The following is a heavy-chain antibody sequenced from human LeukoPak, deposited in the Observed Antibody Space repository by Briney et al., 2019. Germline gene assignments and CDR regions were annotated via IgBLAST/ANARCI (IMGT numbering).Heavy chain of an antibody. J-gene: IGHJ5*02. CDR3: ARARAPSRGGNWFDP. V-gene: IGHV1-2*02. D-gene: IGHD3-10*01. CDR2: INPHSGGT. Sequence: ASVKVSCKASGYIFSDNYIHWVRQAPGHGLEWMGWINPHSGGTNYAQKFQGRVTMTRDTSITIAYMELSRLRSDDTAVYYCARARAPSRGGNWFDPWGRGTLVTVSS. CDR1: GYIFSDNY.